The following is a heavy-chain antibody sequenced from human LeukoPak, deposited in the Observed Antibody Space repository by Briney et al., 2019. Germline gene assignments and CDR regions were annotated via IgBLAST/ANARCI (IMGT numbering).Heavy chain of an antibody. Sequence: GGSLRLSCAASGFTFSSYSMNWVRQAPGKGLEWVSSISSSSSYIYYADSVKGRFTISRDNAKNSLYLQMNSLGAEDTAVYYCARAATGTGYYFDYWGQGTLVTVSS. V-gene: IGHV3-21*01. J-gene: IGHJ4*02. CDR2: ISSSSSYI. CDR1: GFTFSSYS. CDR3: ARAATGTGYYFDY. D-gene: IGHD1-1*01.